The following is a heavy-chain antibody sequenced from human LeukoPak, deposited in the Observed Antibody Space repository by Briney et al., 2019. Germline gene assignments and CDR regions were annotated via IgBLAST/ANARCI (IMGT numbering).Heavy chain of an antibody. V-gene: IGHV3-74*03. CDR2: LNSDESST. D-gene: IGHD6-25*01. CDR1: GFTFNTYW. CDR3: ARGLYSSDDY. Sequence: GGSLRLSCAASGFTFNTYWMHWVRQAPGKGLVCVSRLNSDESSTTYGDYVKGRFNISRENAKKTLYLQMNSLRAEDTAVYYCARGLYSSDDYWGQGTLVTVSS. J-gene: IGHJ4*02.